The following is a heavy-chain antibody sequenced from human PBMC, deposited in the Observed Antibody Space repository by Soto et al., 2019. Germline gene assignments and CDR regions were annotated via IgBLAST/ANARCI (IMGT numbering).Heavy chain of an antibody. D-gene: IGHD3-16*02. Sequence: ASVKVSCKASGGTFSSYAISWVRQAPGQGLEWMGGIIPIFGTANYAQKFQGRVTITADESTSTAYMELSSLRSEDTAVYYCARNYYDYVWGSYRYRFDYWGQGTLVTVSS. V-gene: IGHV1-69*13. CDR3: ARNYYDYVWGSYRYRFDY. CDR2: IIPIFGTA. J-gene: IGHJ4*02. CDR1: GGTFSSYA.